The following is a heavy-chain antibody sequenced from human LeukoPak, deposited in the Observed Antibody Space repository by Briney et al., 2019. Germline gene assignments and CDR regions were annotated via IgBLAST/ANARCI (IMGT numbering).Heavy chain of an antibody. J-gene: IGHJ4*02. D-gene: IGHD3-10*01. CDR3: ARAYGSGTYYGY. Sequence: AGGSLRLSCAASGFTFSNYEMNWVRQAPGKGLEWVSYISHSGSDIYYADSVKGRFTISRDNAKNSLYLLMSSLRAEDTAVYYCARAYGSGTYYGYWGQGTLVTVSS. V-gene: IGHV3-48*03. CDR2: ISHSGSDI. CDR1: GFTFSNYE.